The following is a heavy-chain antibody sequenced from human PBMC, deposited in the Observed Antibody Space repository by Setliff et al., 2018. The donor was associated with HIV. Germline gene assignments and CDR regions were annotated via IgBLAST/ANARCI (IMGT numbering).Heavy chain of an antibody. CDR2: IYTSGST. V-gene: IGHV4-4*09. J-gene: IGHJ4*02. Sequence: SETLSLTCTVSGGSISSYYWSWIRQPPGKGLEWIVYIYTSGSTNYNPSLKSRVTISLDTSKNQFSLKLTSVTAADTAVYYCARLSGDYYYFDYWGQGTLVTVSS. CDR1: GGSISSYY. D-gene: IGHD2-21*02. CDR3: ARLSGDYYYFDY.